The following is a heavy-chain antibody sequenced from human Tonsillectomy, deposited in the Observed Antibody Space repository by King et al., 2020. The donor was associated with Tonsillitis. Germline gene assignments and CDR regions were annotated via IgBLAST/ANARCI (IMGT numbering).Heavy chain of an antibody. V-gene: IGHV3-30*18. D-gene: IGHD2-21*02. CDR2: ILYDGSNK. J-gene: IGHJ4*02. CDR3: AKNGDPDYYFDY. Sequence: ESGGGVVQPGRSLRLSCAASGFTFSSYGMHWVRQAPGKGLEWVAVILYDGSNKYYADSVKGRFTISRDNSKNTLYLQMNSLRAEDTAVYYCAKNGDPDYYFDYWGQGTLDTVSS. CDR1: GFTFSSYG.